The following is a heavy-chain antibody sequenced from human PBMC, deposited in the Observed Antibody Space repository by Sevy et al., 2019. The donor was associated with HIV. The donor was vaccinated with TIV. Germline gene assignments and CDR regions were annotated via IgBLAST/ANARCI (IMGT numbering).Heavy chain of an antibody. CDR3: ASQIYYYDSSGYSRDAFDI. D-gene: IGHD3-22*01. Sequence: SETLSLTCTVSGGSISSSSYYWGWIRQPPGKGLEWIGSIYYSGRTYYNPSLKSRVTISVDTSKNQFSLKLSSVTAADTAVYYCASQIYYYDSSGYSRDAFDIWGQGTMVTVSS. CDR1: GGSISSSSYY. CDR2: IYYSGRT. J-gene: IGHJ3*02. V-gene: IGHV4-39*01.